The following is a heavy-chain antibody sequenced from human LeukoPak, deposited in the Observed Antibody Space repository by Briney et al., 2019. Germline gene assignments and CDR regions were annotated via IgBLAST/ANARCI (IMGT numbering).Heavy chain of an antibody. CDR3: AQGSYYFDY. D-gene: IGHD2-15*01. CDR1: GGSISKSSSY. Sequence: SETLSLTCTVSGGSISKSSSYWGWIRQPPGKGLEWIGYIYNSGTTKYNPSLKSRVTISGDTSKNQFPLKLSSVTAADTAVYYCAQGSYYFDYWGQGTLVTVSS. CDR2: IYNSGTT. V-gene: IGHV4-61*05. J-gene: IGHJ4*02.